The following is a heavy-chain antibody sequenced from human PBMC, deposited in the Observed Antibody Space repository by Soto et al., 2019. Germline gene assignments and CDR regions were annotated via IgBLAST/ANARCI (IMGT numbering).Heavy chain of an antibody. CDR1: GSSINSSGYY. CDR3: ARLPSRHLVDY. V-gene: IGHV4-39*01. D-gene: IGHD3-3*02. CDR2: MFYGVST. Sequence: SETLSLTCTVSGSSINSSGYYWGWIRQPPGKGLEWIGSMFYGVSTYYNPSLKSRVTVSVDTSKNQFSLNLRSVTAADTAVYYCARLPSRHLVDYWGQGTLVTVAS. J-gene: IGHJ4*02.